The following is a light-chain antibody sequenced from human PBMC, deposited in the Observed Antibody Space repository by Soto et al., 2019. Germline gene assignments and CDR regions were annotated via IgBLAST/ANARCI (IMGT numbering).Light chain of an antibody. V-gene: IGKV1-33*01. CDR2: EAS. CDR3: QHYDNFPVT. Sequence: QMTQSPSSLSASVGDRVTITCQASQDISNYLNWYRQRAGKAPQLLIYEASNLQTGVSSRFSGSGSGTDFTFTISSLQPEDIATYYCQHYDNFPVTFGGGTKVEIK. J-gene: IGKJ4*01. CDR1: QDISNY.